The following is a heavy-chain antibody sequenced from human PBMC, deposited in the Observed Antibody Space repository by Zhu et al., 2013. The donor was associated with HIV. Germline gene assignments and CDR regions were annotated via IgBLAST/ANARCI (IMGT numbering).Heavy chain of an antibody. CDR1: GHTFTTFD. Sequence: QVQLVQSGAEVKKPGASLKVSCKASGHTFTTFDINWVRQATGQGLEWMAWMNPKSGNTGYAQNFQGRLTISMNTSISTAYMELSSLRSEDTAVYYCARDPDAAFDPVGVPAALKRIDYWGQGTLVTVS. D-gene: IGHD2-2*01. J-gene: IGHJ4*02. CDR2: MNPKSGNT. CDR3: ARDPDAAFDPVGVPAALKRIDY. V-gene: IGHV1-8*03.